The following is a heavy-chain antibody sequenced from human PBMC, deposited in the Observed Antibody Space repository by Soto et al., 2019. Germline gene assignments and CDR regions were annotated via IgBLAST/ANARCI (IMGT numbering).Heavy chain of an antibody. Sequence: PSETLSLTCXVYGGSFSGYYWSWIRQPPGKGLEWIGEINHSGSTNYNPSLKSRVTISVDTSKNQFSLKLSSVTAADTAVYYCARAPMVRGVITRNWFDPWGQGTLVTVSS. J-gene: IGHJ5*02. CDR1: GGSFSGYY. CDR2: INHSGST. CDR3: ARAPMVRGVITRNWFDP. V-gene: IGHV4-34*01. D-gene: IGHD3-10*01.